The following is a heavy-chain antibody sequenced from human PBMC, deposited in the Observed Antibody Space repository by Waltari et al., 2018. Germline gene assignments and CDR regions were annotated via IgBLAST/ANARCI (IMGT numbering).Heavy chain of an antibody. CDR2: IKQDGTEK. V-gene: IGHV3-7*01. CDR3: ARILCDGSKCYNGLDV. D-gene: IGHD3-10*01. CDR1: GFMFGHHW. J-gene: IGHJ6*02. Sequence: VQLVESGGGVIQSGGSLRLSCAAYGFMFGHHWFSWVGQAPGNGLEWVANIKQDGTEKIYVDSVKGRFTILRDNAKNSLFLQMNSLRADDTGVYYCARILCDGSKCYNGLDVWGQGTAVTVSS.